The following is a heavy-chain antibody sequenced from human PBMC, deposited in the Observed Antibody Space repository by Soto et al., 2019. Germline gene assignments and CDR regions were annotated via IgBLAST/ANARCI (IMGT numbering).Heavy chain of an antibody. J-gene: IGHJ5*02. V-gene: IGHV4-31*03. CDR1: GGSISSGGYY. Sequence: SETLSLTCTVSGGSISSGGYYWSWIRQHPGKGLEWIGYIYYSGSTYYNPSLNSRVTISVDTSNNQFSLKLSSVTAADTAVYYCARGPSRDFDGHNWFDPWGQGTLGTVS. CDR3: ARGPSRDFDGHNWFDP. D-gene: IGHD3-3*01. CDR2: IYYSGST.